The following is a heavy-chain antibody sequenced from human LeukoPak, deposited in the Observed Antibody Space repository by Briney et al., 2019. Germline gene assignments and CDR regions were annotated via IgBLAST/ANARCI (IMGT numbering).Heavy chain of an antibody. CDR3: ARGGRYDFWSGYYLRRGDNWFDP. CDR2: MNPNSGNT. D-gene: IGHD3-3*01. J-gene: IGHJ5*02. V-gene: IGHV1-8*03. CDR1: GYTFTSHD. Sequence: ASVKVSCKASGYTFTSHDINWVRQATGQGLEWMGWMNPNSGNTGYAQRFQGRVTITRNTSISTAYMELSSLRSEDTAVYYCARGGRYDFWSGYYLRRGDNWFDPWGQGTLVTVSS.